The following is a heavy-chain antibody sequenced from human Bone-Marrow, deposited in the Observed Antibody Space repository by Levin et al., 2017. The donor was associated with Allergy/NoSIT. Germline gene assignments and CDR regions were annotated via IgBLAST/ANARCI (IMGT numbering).Heavy chain of an antibody. J-gene: IGHJ4*02. CDR1: GFSLSTSGVA. CDR3: AHRHFSLIHSNWKAFHYFDS. V-gene: IGHV2-5*02. CDR2: IYWDDDK. Sequence: SGPTLVKPTQTLTLTCTFSGFSLSTSGVAVGWIRQPPGKALEWLALIYWDDDKRYTPFLKSRLSITEDTSRKPVLITMTNMDHVDTATYYCAHRHFSLIHSNWKAFHYFDSWSQGTLVTVSS. D-gene: IGHD1-20*01.